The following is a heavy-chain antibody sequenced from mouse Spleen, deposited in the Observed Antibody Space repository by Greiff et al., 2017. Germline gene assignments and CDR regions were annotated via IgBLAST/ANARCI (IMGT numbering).Heavy chain of an antibody. Sequence: EVQRVESGGGLVKPGGSLKLSCAASGFTFSSYTMSWVRQTPAKRLEWVATISSGGGNTYYPDSVKGRFTISRDNARNTLYLQMSSLRSEDTAMYYCARHWVYDGFIYAMDYWGQGTSVTVSS. V-gene: IGHV5-9*04. J-gene: IGHJ4*01. CDR2: ISSGGGNT. CDR1: GFTFSSYT. CDR3: ARHWVYDGFIYAMDY. D-gene: IGHD2-3*01.